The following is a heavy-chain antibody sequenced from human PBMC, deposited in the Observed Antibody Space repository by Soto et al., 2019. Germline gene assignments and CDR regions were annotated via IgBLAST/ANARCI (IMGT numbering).Heavy chain of an antibody. CDR1: DDSINSDKFY. CDR2: IYYRGNA. J-gene: IGHJ4*02. D-gene: IGHD3-9*01. V-gene: IGHV4-39*02. CDR3: ARLEGLATISYYFDF. Sequence: HLQLQESGPGLVKPSETLSLMCSVSDDSINSDKFYWGWIRQPPGKGLEWIGSIYYRGNAYYNPSLQTGVNISRDMSKCHFSLKLNSVTAADSAVYFCARLEGLATISYYFDFWGPGALVTVSS.